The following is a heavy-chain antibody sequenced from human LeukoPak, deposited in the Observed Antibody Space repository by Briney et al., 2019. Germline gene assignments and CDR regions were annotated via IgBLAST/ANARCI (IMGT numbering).Heavy chain of an antibody. D-gene: IGHD2-2*01. CDR1: GGSISSHY. CDR2: ISSIGST. CDR3: ARDNDYCSSTSCYGGYYYGMDV. Sequence: PSETLSLTCTVSGGSISSHYWSWIRQPPGKGLEWIGYISSIGSTNYNPSLKSRVTISVDTSKNQFSLKLSSVTAADTAVYYCARDNDYCSSTSCYGGYYYGMDVWGQGTTVTVSS. V-gene: IGHV4-59*11. J-gene: IGHJ6*02.